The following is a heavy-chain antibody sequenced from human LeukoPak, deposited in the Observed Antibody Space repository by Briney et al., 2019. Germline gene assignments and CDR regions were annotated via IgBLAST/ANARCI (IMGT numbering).Heavy chain of an antibody. Sequence: GGSLRLSCAASGFTFSSYEMNWVRQAPGKGLEWVSYISSSGSTIYYANSVKGRFTISRDNAKNSLFLQMNSLRADDTAVYYCARDRGGNWVGALEIWGQGTMVTVSS. CDR1: GFTFSSYE. CDR2: ISSSGSTI. J-gene: IGHJ3*02. CDR3: ARDRGGNWVGALEI. V-gene: IGHV3-48*03. D-gene: IGHD1-1*01.